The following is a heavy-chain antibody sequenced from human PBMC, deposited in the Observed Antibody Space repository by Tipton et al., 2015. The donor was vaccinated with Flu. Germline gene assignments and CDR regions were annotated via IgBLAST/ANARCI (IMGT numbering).Heavy chain of an antibody. CDR3: AKVSSWSFFFDS. CDR1: GDSFISTSYH. D-gene: IGHD6-13*01. J-gene: IGHJ5*01. CDR2: IYHTGDT. Sequence: LSLTCIVSGDSFISTSYHWAWIRQPPGRGLEWVGSIYHTGDTFYSPSFMSRVTISLHTSKSQFSLRLTSVTAADTSLYYCAKVSSWSFFFDSWGQGTQVTVSS. V-gene: IGHV4-39*07.